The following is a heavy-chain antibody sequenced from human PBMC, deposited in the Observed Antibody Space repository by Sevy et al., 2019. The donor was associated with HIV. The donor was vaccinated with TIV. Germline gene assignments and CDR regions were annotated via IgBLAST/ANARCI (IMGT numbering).Heavy chain of an antibody. CDR3: ARLTTMPTSDLYGMDV. J-gene: IGHJ6*02. Sequence: ASVKVSCKPSGYTFTDYYIHWVRQAPGQGLECMAWINPNDGVTNYAQRFQGGVTVTRETSISTAYMELRRLRSDDTAIYYCARLTTMPTSDLYGMDVWGQGTTVTVSS. CDR1: GYTFTDYY. CDR2: INPNDGVT. D-gene: IGHD1-1*01. V-gene: IGHV1-2*02.